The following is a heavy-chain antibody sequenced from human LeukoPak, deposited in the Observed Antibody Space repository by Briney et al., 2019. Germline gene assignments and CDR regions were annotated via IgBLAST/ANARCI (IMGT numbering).Heavy chain of an antibody. CDR1: GASISSYY. V-gene: IGHV4-4*07. J-gene: IGHJ4*02. CDR3: ARGTYYFGSGSYFPGYPPQYYFDY. CDR2: IYTSGTT. D-gene: IGHD3-10*01. Sequence: SESLSLTCTVSGASISSYYWSWIRQVAGKGLEWIGRIYTSGTTDYNPSLKGRVTMSVDTSKTQFSLELRSVTAADTAVYYCARGTYYFGSGSYFPGYPPQYYFDYWGQGTLVTVSS.